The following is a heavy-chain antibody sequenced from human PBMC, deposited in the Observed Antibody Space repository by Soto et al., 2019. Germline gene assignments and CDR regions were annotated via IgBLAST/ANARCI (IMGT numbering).Heavy chain of an antibody. Sequence: ASVKVSCKASGYTFTSYGISWVRQAPGQGLEWMGWISAYNGNTNYAQKLQGRVTMTTDTSTSTAYMELRSLRSDDTAVYYCARGFYYYDSSGYYYTAPDYWGQGTLVTVSS. CDR2: ISAYNGNT. D-gene: IGHD3-22*01. CDR3: ARGFYYYDSSGYYYTAPDY. J-gene: IGHJ4*02. CDR1: GYTFTSYG. V-gene: IGHV1-18*01.